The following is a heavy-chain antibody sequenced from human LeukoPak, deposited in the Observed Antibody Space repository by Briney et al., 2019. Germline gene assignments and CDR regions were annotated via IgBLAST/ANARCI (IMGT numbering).Heavy chain of an antibody. Sequence: SETLSLTCAVSGDSISSGGYSWSWIRQPPGKGLEWIGYVYYSGSTNYNPSLKSRVTISVDTSKNQFSLKLTSVTAADTAVYYCARGDSGSFSQFDCWGQGTLVTVSS. CDR2: VYYSGST. CDR3: ARGDSGSFSQFDC. V-gene: IGHV4-61*08. CDR1: GDSISSGGYS. D-gene: IGHD1-26*01. J-gene: IGHJ4*02.